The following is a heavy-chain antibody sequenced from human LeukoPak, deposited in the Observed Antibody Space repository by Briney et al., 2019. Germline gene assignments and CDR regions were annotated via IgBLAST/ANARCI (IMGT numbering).Heavy chain of an antibody. V-gene: IGHV3-9*01. J-gene: IGHJ4*02. CDR1: GFTFGDFA. Sequence: SLRLSCAASGFTFGDFAMHWVRQVPGKGLEWVSVISWNSVSIGYADSVKGRFTISRDNAESSLYLQMDSLRPEDTALYYCAKDRYCGRTSCSGGLDSWGRGTLVTVSS. CDR2: ISWNSVSI. D-gene: IGHD2-2*01. CDR3: AKDRYCGRTSCSGGLDS.